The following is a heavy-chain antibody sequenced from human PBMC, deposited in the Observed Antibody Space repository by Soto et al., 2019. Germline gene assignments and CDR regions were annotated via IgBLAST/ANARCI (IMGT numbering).Heavy chain of an antibody. J-gene: IGHJ6*02. Sequence: HPGGSLRLSCAASGFTFSSYEVNWVRQAPGKGLEWVSYISSSGSTIYYADSVKGRFTISRGNAKNSLYLQMNSLRAEDTAVYYCASWGTSGDFWSGYFRYYYGMDVWGQGTTVTVSS. CDR3: ASWGTSGDFWSGYFRYYYGMDV. D-gene: IGHD3-3*01. V-gene: IGHV3-48*03. CDR2: ISSSGSTI. CDR1: GFTFSSYE.